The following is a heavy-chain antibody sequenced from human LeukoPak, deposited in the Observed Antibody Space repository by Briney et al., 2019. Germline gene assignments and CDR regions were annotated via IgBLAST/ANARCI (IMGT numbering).Heavy chain of an antibody. J-gene: IGHJ4*02. Sequence: GGSLRLSCAASGFTFSDYGLHWVRQAPGKGLEWVALIWHDGSNKYYADSVMGRFTISRDNSENTLYLQMNSLRAEDTAVYYCAREGSYSFDYWGQGALVTVSS. D-gene: IGHD1-26*01. CDR2: IWHDGSNK. V-gene: IGHV3-33*01. CDR3: AREGSYSFDY. CDR1: GFTFSDYG.